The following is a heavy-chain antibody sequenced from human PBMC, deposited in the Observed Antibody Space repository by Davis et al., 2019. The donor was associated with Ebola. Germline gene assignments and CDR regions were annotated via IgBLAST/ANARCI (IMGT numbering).Heavy chain of an antibody. Sequence: PGGSLRLSCAASGFTFSDYYMSWIRQAPGKGLEWVSYISSSSSYTNYADSVKGRFTISRDNAKNSLYLQMNSLRAEDTAVYYCARSCSSTSCYPRSDAFDIWGQGTMVTVSS. J-gene: IGHJ3*02. D-gene: IGHD2-2*01. V-gene: IGHV3-11*06. CDR2: ISSSSSYT. CDR1: GFTFSDYY. CDR3: ARSCSSTSCYPRSDAFDI.